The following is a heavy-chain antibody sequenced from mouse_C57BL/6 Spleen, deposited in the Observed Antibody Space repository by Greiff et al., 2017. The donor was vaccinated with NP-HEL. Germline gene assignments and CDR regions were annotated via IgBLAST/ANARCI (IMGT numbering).Heavy chain of an antibody. D-gene: IGHD4-1*01. CDR2: INPGSGGT. CDR1: GYAFTNYL. CDR3: VKLTGTGNYFDY. J-gene: IGHJ2*01. Sequence: QVHVKQSGAELVRPGTSVKVSCKASGYAFTNYLIEWVKQRPGQGLEWIGVINPGSGGTNYNEKFKGKATLTVDKSSSTAYMTLSSLTSEDSAVSFSVKLTGTGNYFDYWGQGTTLTVSS. V-gene: IGHV1-54*01.